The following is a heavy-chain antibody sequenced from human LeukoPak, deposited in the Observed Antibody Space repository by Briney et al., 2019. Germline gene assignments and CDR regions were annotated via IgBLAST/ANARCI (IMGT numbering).Heavy chain of an antibody. Sequence: GGSLRLSCAASGFTFSSYAMNWVRQAPGKGLEWVSYISHTGSAISYADSVKGRFTFSRDNAKNSLFLQMNSLKTEDTAVYYWTRAPVDTAMLPYYHHMDVWGKGTTVTISS. CDR3: TRAPVDTAMLPYYHHMDV. D-gene: IGHD5-18*01. CDR1: GFTFSSYA. V-gene: IGHV3-48*03. J-gene: IGHJ6*03. CDR2: ISHTGSAI.